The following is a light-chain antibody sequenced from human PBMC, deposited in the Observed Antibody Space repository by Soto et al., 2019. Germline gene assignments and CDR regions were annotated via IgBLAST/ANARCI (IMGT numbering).Light chain of an antibody. CDR3: QTWGTGGVV. V-gene: IGLV4-69*01. J-gene: IGLJ2*01. CDR2: LNSDGSH. Sequence: QPVLTQSPSASASLGASVKLTCTLSSGQSSYAIAWHQQQPEKGPRYLMKLNSDGSHSKGDGIPDRFSGSSSGAERYLTISSLQSEDEADYYCQTWGTGGVVFGGGTQLTVL. CDR1: SGQSSYA.